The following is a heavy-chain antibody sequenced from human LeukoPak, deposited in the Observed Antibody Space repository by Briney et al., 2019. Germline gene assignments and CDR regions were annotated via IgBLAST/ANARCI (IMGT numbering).Heavy chain of an antibody. J-gene: IGHJ4*02. CDR3: AKGGDLTIFGVVEGGGYYFDY. CDR1: GFTFSSYG. V-gene: IGHV3-33*06. CDR2: IWYDGSNK. Sequence: GRSLRLSCAASGFTFSSYGMHWVRQAPGKGLEWVAVIWYDGSNKYYADSVKGRFTISRDNSKNTLYLQMNSLRAEDTAVYYCAKGGDLTIFGVVEGGGYYFDYWGQGTLSPSPQ. D-gene: IGHD3-3*01.